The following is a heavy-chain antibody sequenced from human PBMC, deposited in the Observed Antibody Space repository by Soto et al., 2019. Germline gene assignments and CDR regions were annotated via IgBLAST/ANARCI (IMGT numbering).Heavy chain of an antibody. CDR2: IYPSDSYT. CDR1: GYSFTSYW. CDR3: ARHQAGIYPSFDY. J-gene: IGHJ4*02. Sequence: GESLKISCQGSGYSFTSYWSGWVRQMPGKGLEWMGIIYPSDSYTNYSPSFQGHVIISLDKSISTAYLQWSSLKASDTAIYFCARHQAGIYPSFDYWGQGTLVTVSS. V-gene: IGHV5-51*01. D-gene: IGHD1-26*01.